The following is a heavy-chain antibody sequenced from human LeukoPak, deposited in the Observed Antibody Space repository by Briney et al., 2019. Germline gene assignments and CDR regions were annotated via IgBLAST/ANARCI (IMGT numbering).Heavy chain of an antibody. Sequence: APVKVSCKASGGTFSSYAISWVRQAPGQGLEWMGGIIPIFGTANYAQKFQGRVTITTDESTSTAYMELSSLRSEDTAVYYCARENYAGANWFDPWGQGTLVTVSS. J-gene: IGHJ5*02. CDR1: GGTFSSYA. CDR3: ARENYAGANWFDP. V-gene: IGHV1-69*05. CDR2: IIPIFGTA. D-gene: IGHD1-7*01.